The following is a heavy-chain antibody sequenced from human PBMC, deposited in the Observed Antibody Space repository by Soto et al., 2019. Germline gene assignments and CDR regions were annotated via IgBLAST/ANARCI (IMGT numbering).Heavy chain of an antibody. D-gene: IGHD2-2*01. J-gene: IGHJ4*02. CDR2: INPSGATT. CDR1: GYTFTSYY. Sequence: QVSLVQSGAEVKKPGASVKVSGKASGYTFTSYYVHWVRQAPGQGLEWMGIINPSGATTTYAQNFQGRVAMTRDTSTSTVYMELSSLRSEATAVYYCARRDCFSSSCYFKYWGQGTLVTVSS. V-gene: IGHV1-46*01. CDR3: ARRDCFSSSCYFKY.